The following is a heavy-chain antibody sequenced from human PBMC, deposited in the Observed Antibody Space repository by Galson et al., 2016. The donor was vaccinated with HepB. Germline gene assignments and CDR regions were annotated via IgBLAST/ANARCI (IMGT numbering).Heavy chain of an antibody. D-gene: IGHD2-15*01. CDR1: GFTFSIYG. CDR2: IWSDGSNK. Sequence: SLRLSCAASGFTFSIYGMHWVRQAPGKGLEWVAAIWSDGSNKYYADSVKGRFTIPRDNSKNTLYLQMNSLRAEDTAVYYCARSSYCSGSSCYSYYYYYHMDVWGQGTTVTVSS. CDR3: ARSSYCSGSSCYSYYYYYHMDV. J-gene: IGHJ6*02. V-gene: IGHV3-33*01.